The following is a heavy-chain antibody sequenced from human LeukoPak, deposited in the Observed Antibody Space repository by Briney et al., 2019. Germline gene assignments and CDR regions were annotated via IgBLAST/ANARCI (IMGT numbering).Heavy chain of an antibody. CDR2: INTGGSST. Sequence: PGRSLRLSCAASGFTFSNYWLHWVRQVPGKGLVWVSRINTGGSSTTYADSVKGRFTISRDNAKNTLYLQMNSLRAEDTAVYYCARSNQADDYWGQGTLVTVSS. CDR3: ARSNQADDY. D-gene: IGHD4-11*01. J-gene: IGHJ4*02. CDR1: GFTFSNYW. V-gene: IGHV3-74*01.